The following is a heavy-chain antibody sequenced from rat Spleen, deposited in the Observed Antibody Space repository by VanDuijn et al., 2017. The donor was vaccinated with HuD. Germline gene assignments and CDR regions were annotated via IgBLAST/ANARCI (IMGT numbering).Heavy chain of an antibody. D-gene: IGHD1-6*01. CDR1: GFTFSDHA. V-gene: IGHV5S10*01. Sequence: EVQLVESGGRLVQPGNSLKLSCAASGFTFSDHAMAWVRQFPKKGLEWVAIIIYDGSGTFYRDSVKGRFTISRDNAKITQYLQMDSLTSEDTATYYCATGPRILRLDWFAYWGQGTLVTVSS. J-gene: IGHJ3*01. CDR2: IIYDGSGT. CDR3: ATGPRILRLDWFAY.